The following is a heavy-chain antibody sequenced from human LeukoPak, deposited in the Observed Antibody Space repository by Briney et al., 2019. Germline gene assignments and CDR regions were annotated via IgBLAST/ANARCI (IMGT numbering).Heavy chain of an antibody. V-gene: IGHV5-51*01. Sequence: GESLKISCKGSGYSFTSYWIGWVRQMPGKGLEWMGIIYPGDSDTRYSPSFQGQVTISADKSISTAYLQWSSLKASDTAMYYCARQYYYDSSGYPYNWFDPWGQGTLVTASS. D-gene: IGHD3-22*01. CDR2: IYPGDSDT. CDR3: ARQYYYDSSGYPYNWFDP. J-gene: IGHJ5*02. CDR1: GYSFTSYW.